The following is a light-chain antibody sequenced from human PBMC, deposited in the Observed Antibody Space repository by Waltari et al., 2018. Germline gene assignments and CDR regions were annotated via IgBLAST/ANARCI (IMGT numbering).Light chain of an antibody. J-gene: IGKJ4*01. CDR2: LGS. CDR3: IQTLQTPLT. CDR1: QSLLYSNGYSY. Sequence: DIVVTQSPLSLPVTPGEPASISCRSSQSLLYSNGYSYLDWYLQKPGQSPQLLIYLGSNRASGVPDRFSGSGAGTDFILKISRVEADDVGVYYCIQTLQTPLTFGGGTKVEIK. V-gene: IGKV2-28*01.